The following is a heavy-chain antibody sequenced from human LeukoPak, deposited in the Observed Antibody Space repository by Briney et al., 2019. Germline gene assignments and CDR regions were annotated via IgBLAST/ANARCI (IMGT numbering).Heavy chain of an antibody. CDR1: GYPISSGYY. Sequence: NPSETPSLTCAVSGYPISSGYYWGWIRQPPGKGLEWIGSIYHSGSTYYNPSLKSRVTISVDTSKNQFSLKLSSVTAADTAVYYCARLLDTQGYYFDYWGQGTLVTVSS. J-gene: IGHJ4*02. V-gene: IGHV4-38-2*01. CDR2: IYHSGST. CDR3: ARLLDTQGYYFDY.